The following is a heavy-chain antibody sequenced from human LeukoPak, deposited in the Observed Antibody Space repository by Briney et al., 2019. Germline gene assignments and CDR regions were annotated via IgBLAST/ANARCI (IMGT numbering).Heavy chain of an antibody. CDR2: IRGDGNT. J-gene: IGHJ4*02. D-gene: IGHD3-16*01. CDR1: GFTFSSYS. Sequence: PGGSLRLSCAAPGFTFSSYSMYWVRQTPRKGLEWVSEIRGDGNTYYADSVKGRFAISRDNSKNTLFLQMHSLRVEDTAIYYCARLVGVSPLDFWGRGTLVTVSS. V-gene: IGHV3-23*01. CDR3: ARLVGVSPLDF.